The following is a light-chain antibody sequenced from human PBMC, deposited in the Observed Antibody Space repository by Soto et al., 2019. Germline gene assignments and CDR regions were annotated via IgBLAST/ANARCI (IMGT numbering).Light chain of an antibody. J-gene: IGKJ1*01. CDR2: KAS. Sequence: DIQMTQSPSTLSASVGDRVTITCRASQRISSWLAWYQQKPGKAPKLLIYKASSLESGVPSRFSGSGSGTEFTLTISSLQPDDFATYYCQQYNSDSWTFGQGTKVEIK. V-gene: IGKV1-5*03. CDR3: QQYNSDSWT. CDR1: QRISSW.